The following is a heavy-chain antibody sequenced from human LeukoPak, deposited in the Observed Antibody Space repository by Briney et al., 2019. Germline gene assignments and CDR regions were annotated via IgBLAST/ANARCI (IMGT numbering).Heavy chain of an antibody. CDR3: ARVVPAINWFDP. CDR2: IYYSGST. D-gene: IGHD2-2*01. CDR1: GGSISSYY. Sequence: SETLSLTCTVSGGSISSYYWSWIRQPPGKGLEWIGGIYYSGSTNHNPSLKSRVTISVDTSKNQFSLKLSSVTAADTAVYYCARVVPAINWFDPWGQGTLVTVSS. V-gene: IGHV4-59*01. J-gene: IGHJ5*02.